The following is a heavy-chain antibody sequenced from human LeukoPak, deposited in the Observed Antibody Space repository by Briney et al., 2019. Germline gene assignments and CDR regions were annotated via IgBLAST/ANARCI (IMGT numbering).Heavy chain of an antibody. CDR2: IWYDGSKE. CDR3: ARVTCSGGSCYVGLGIDY. J-gene: IGHJ4*02. CDR1: GFTFSHYG. Sequence: GGSLRLSCAASGFTFSHYGMHWVRLAPGKGLEWVAIIWYDGSKEYYEDSVKGRFTISRDNSKNTLYLQMNSLRAEDTAVYYCARVTCSGGSCYVGLGIDYWGQGTLVTVSS. D-gene: IGHD2-15*01. V-gene: IGHV3-33*01.